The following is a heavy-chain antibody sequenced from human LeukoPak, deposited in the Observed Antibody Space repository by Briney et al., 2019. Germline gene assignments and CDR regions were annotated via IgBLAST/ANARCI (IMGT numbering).Heavy chain of an antibody. J-gene: IGHJ4*02. CDR2: INHSGSP. Sequence: SETLSLTCAVSGGSISSSNWWSWVRQPPGKGLEWIGEINHSGSPNYSPSLKSRVTMSVVSSKSQFSLKLTSVTAADTAVYYCARGAYSIGGGDYFAYWGQGTLVTVSS. D-gene: IGHD1-26*01. CDR1: GGSISSSNW. V-gene: IGHV4-4*02. CDR3: ARGAYSIGGGDYFAY.